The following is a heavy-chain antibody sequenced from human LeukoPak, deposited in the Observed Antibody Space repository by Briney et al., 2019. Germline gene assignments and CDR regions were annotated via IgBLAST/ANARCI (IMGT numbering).Heavy chain of an antibody. CDR2: INPNSGDT. V-gene: IGHV1-2*02. J-gene: IGHJ5*02. Sequence: GASVKVSCKASGYTFTSYDINWVRQATGQGLEWMRWINPNSGDTNSAQKFQGRVTMTRDTSISTAYMELSRLRSNDTAVYYCARTAGDYHNWFDPWGQGTLVTVSS. D-gene: IGHD4-17*01. CDR3: ARTAGDYHNWFDP. CDR1: GYTFTSYD.